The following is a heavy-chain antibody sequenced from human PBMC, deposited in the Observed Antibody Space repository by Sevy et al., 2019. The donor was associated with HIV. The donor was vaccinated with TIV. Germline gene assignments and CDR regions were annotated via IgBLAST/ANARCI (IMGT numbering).Heavy chain of an antibody. V-gene: IGHV3-48*01. CDR1: GFTFSTYD. J-gene: IGHJ6*02. CDR2: ISISSSNI. Sequence: GGSLRLSCAASGFTFSTYDMNWVRQAPGKGVEWISYISISSSNIYYADSVKGRFTVSRDNAKNSLFVQMHSLGAEDAAVYYCAREGGYTDQGMDVWGQGTTVTVSS. CDR3: AREGGYTDQGMDV. D-gene: IGHD5-12*01.